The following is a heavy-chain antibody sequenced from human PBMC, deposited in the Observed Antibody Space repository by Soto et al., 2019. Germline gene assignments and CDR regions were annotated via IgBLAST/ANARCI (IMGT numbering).Heavy chain of an antibody. V-gene: IGHV1-69*02. CDR1: GGTFSSYT. CDR2: IIPILGIA. J-gene: IGHJ4*02. Sequence: QVQLVQSGAEVKKPGSSVKVSCKASGGTFSSYTISWVRQAPGQGLEWMGRIIPILGIANYAQKCQGRVTITADKSTRTAYMALRSLRSEDTAVYYCARVYSSAFDYWGQGTLVTVSS. CDR3: ARVYSSAFDY. D-gene: IGHD6-25*01.